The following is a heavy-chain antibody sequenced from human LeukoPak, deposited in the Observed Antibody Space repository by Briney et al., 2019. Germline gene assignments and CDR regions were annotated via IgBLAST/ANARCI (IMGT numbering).Heavy chain of an antibody. Sequence: ASVKVSFKASGYTFTRYGFSWVRQAPGQGLEGMGWISAYNGNTNYAQKFRGRVTMTTDTSTTTAYMELRSLRSDDTAVYYCARSGNYYDSNGYYIDFWGQGTLVTASS. V-gene: IGHV1-18*01. CDR1: GYTFTRYG. CDR3: ARSGNYYDSNGYYIDF. CDR2: ISAYNGNT. D-gene: IGHD3-22*01. J-gene: IGHJ4*02.